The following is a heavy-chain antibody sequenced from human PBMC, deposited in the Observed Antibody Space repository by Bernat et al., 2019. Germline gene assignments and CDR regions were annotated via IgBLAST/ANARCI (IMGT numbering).Heavy chain of an antibody. CDR3: ARLYSSSRNGIYYYSGMDV. CDR1: GFTFSSYD. J-gene: IGHJ6*02. CDR2: IGTAGDT. Sequence: EVQLVESGGGLVQPGGSLRLSCAASGFTFSSYDMHWVRQATGKGLEWVSAIGTAGDTYYPGSVKGRFTISRENAKNSLYLQMNSLRAGDTAVYYCARLYSSSRNGIYYYSGMDVWGQGTTVTVSS. V-gene: IGHV3-13*01. D-gene: IGHD6-13*01.